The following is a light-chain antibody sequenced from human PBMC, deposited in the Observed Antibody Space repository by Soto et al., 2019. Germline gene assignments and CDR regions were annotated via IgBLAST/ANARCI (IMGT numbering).Light chain of an antibody. V-gene: IGKV3-20*01. CDR1: QSVSSSY. CDR3: HQYGSSPRT. J-gene: IGKJ1*01. Sequence: EIVLTQSPGTLSLSPGETATLSCRASQSVSSSYLAWYQQKPGQAPRLLIFGAYNRATGIPDRFSGGGSGTDFTLTISRLEPEDFAVFYCHQYGSSPRTFGQGTKVDIK. CDR2: GAY.